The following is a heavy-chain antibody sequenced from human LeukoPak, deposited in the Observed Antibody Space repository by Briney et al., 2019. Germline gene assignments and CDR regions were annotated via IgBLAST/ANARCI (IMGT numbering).Heavy chain of an antibody. V-gene: IGHV4-30-2*01. CDR1: GGSISSGGYS. Sequence: SETLSLTCAVSGGSISSGGYSWSWIRQPPGKGLEWIGYIYHSGSTYYNPSLKSRVTISVDRSKNQFSLKLSSVTAADTAVYYCARANQQLWPHNYFDYWGQGTLVTVSS. CDR3: ARANQQLWPHNYFDY. J-gene: IGHJ4*02. D-gene: IGHD5-18*01. CDR2: IYHSGST.